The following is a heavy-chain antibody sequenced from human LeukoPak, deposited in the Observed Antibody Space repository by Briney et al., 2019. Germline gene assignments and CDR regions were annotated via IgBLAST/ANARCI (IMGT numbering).Heavy chain of an antibody. CDR1: GFTFSRYS. Sequence: PGGSLRLSCAASGFTFSRYSMNWVRQAPGKGLEWVSYISSSSRSTVYYADSLKGRFTISRDNAKNSLYLQMNSLRDEDTAVYYCARAQTYYGSGSYLYWGQGTLVTVSS. J-gene: IGHJ4*02. CDR3: ARAQTYYGSGSYLY. D-gene: IGHD3-10*01. V-gene: IGHV3-48*02. CDR2: ISSSSRSTV.